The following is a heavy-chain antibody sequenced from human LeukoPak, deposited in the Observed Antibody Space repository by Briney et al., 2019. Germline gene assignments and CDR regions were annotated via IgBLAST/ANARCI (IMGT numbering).Heavy chain of an antibody. Sequence: GGSLRLSCAASGFTFSSYEMNWVRQAPGKGLEWISYISTTGDRIQYADSVKGRFTISRDNAKNSLYLQMNSLRAEDTAVYYCARDTKDYWGQGTLVTVSS. D-gene: IGHD2-8*01. V-gene: IGHV3-48*03. CDR1: GFTFSSYE. CDR2: ISTTGDRI. J-gene: IGHJ4*02. CDR3: ARDTKDY.